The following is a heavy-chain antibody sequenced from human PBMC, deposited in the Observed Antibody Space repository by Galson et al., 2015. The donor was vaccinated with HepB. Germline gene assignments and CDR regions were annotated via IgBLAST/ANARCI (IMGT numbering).Heavy chain of an antibody. D-gene: IGHD1-14*01. Sequence: SLRLSCAASGFTFSSYGMHWVRQAPGKGLEWVAVISYDGSNKYYADSVKGRFTISRDNSKNTLYLQMNSLRAEDTAVYYCAKELSHRYYYYYGMDVWGQGTTVTVSS. CDR1: GFTFSSYG. CDR3: AKELSHRYYYYYGMDV. V-gene: IGHV3-30*18. CDR2: ISYDGSNK. J-gene: IGHJ6*02.